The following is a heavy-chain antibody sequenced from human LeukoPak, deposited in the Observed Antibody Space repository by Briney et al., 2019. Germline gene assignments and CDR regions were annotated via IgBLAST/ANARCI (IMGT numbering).Heavy chain of an antibody. CDR2: IYYSGST. Sequence: SETLSLTCTVSGGSISSYYWSWIRQPPGKGLEWIGYIYYSGSTNYNPSLKSRVTISVDTSKNQFSLKLSSVTAADTAVYYCARTYYYDSSGYWGAFDIWGQGTMVTVSS. J-gene: IGHJ3*02. CDR3: ARTYYYDSSGYWGAFDI. V-gene: IGHV4-59*01. D-gene: IGHD3-22*01. CDR1: GGSISSYY.